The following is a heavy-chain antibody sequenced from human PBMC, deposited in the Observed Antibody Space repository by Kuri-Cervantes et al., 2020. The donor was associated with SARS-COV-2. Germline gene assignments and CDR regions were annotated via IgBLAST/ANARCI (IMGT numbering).Heavy chain of an antibody. J-gene: IGHJ4*02. CDR3: ASTILIAAAGTSRYYFDY. V-gene: IGHV3-21*05. Sequence: GESLKISCAASGFTFSSYSMNWVRQAPGKGLEWVSYISSSSSYTNYADSVKGRFTISRDNAKNSLYLQMNSLRAEDTAVYYCASTILIAAAGTSRYYFDYWGQGTLVTVSS. D-gene: IGHD6-13*01. CDR2: ISSSSSYT. CDR1: GFTFSSYS.